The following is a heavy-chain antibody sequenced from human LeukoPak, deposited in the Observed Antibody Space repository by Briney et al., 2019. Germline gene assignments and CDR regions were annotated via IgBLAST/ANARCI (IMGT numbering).Heavy chain of an antibody. CDR1: GFTFSSYS. J-gene: IGHJ4*02. D-gene: IGHD3-22*01. CDR3: ASNYYDSSGYPGVLRY. CDR2: ISSSSSYI. Sequence: GGSLRLSCAASGFTFSSYSMNWVRQAPGKGLEWVSSISSSSSYIYYADSVKGRFTISRDNAKNSLYLQMNSPRAEDTAVYYCASNYYDSSGYPGVLRYWGQGTLVTVSS. V-gene: IGHV3-21*01.